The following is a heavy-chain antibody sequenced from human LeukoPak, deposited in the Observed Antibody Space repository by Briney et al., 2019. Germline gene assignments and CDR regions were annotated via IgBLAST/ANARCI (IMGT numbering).Heavy chain of an antibody. CDR3: ARDHWDIVVVVAATAYYFDY. CDR1: GFTFSSYA. J-gene: IGHJ4*02. D-gene: IGHD2-15*01. CDR2: ISYDGSNK. Sequence: GRSLRLSCAASGFTFSSYAMHWIRQAPGKGLEWVAVISYDGSNKYYADSVKGRFTISRDNSKNTLYLQMNSLRAEDTAVYYCARDHWDIVVVVAATAYYFDYWGQGTLVTVSS. V-gene: IGHV3-30-3*01.